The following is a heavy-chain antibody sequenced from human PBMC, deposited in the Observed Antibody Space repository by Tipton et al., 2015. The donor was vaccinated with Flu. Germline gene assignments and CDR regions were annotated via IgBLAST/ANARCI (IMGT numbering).Heavy chain of an antibody. V-gene: IGHV4-39*07. Sequence: TLSLTCTVSGGSISSSDYYWGWIRQPPGKGLEWIGSISYSGSTYYNPSLKSRVTISVDTSKNQFSLELISVTAADTAVYYCARIQGGYYGSESYDTWGQGMLVTVSS. J-gene: IGHJ5*02. CDR2: ISYSGST. CDR1: GGSISSSDYY. CDR3: ARIQGGYYGSESYDT. D-gene: IGHD3-10*01.